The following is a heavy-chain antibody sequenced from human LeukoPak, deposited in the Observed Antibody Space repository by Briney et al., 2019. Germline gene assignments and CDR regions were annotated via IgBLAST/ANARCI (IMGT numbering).Heavy chain of an antibody. Sequence: PGGSLRLSCAASGFTFSSYWMNWVRQAPGKGLEWVANIKQDGSEKNYVDSVKGRFTISRDNAKNSVYLQMNILRVEDTAVYYCAASPQLSTYIWGNYRYFDYWGQGTLVTVSS. J-gene: IGHJ4*02. D-gene: IGHD3-16*02. CDR3: AASPQLSTYIWGNYRYFDY. CDR2: IKQDGSEK. CDR1: GFTFSSYW. V-gene: IGHV3-7*01.